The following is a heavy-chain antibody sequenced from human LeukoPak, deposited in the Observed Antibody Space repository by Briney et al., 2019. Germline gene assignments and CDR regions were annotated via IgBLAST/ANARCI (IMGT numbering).Heavy chain of an antibody. V-gene: IGHV5-51*01. D-gene: IGHD6-13*01. J-gene: IGHJ4*02. CDR3: ARRVGSSSWFFDY. CDR2: IYPGDSDT. Sequence: GESLKISCKGSGYSFTSYWIAWVRQMPGKGLEWMGIIYPGDSDTRNSPSFQGQVTISADKSISTAYLQWSSLKASDTAMYYCARRVGSSSWFFDYWGQGTLVTVSS. CDR1: GYSFTSYW.